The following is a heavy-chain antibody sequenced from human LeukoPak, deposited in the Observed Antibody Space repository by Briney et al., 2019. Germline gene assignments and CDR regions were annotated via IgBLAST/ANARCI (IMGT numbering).Heavy chain of an antibody. Sequence: QSGGSLRLSCAASGFTFSSYGMHWVRQAPGKGLEWVAVIWYDGSNKYYADSVKGRFTISRDNSKNTLYLQMNSLRAEDTAVYYCARDPHGDSGYFDYWGQGTLVTVSS. J-gene: IGHJ4*02. CDR2: IWYDGSNK. D-gene: IGHD4-17*01. V-gene: IGHV3-33*08. CDR3: ARDPHGDSGYFDY. CDR1: GFTFSSYG.